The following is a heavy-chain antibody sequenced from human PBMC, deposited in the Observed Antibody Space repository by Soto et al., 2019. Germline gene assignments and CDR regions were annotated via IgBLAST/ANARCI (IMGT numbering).Heavy chain of an antibody. J-gene: IGHJ4*02. V-gene: IGHV5-51*01. CDR3: AKDRAPVVLRGEDY. D-gene: IGHD3-10*01. CDR1: GYSFTTHW. Sequence: GESLKISCKGSGYSFTTHWIGWVRQMPGKGLEWMGIIYPGDSDTRYSPSFQGQVTISADKSISTAYLQMNSLKAEDTAVYYCAKDRAPVVLRGEDYWGQGTLVTVSS. CDR2: IYPGDSDT.